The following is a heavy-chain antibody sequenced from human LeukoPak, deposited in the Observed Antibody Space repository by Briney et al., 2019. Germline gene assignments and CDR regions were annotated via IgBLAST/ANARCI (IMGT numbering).Heavy chain of an antibody. V-gene: IGHV1-18*04. J-gene: IGHJ6*04. CDR3: ARGAMVRGVTGMDV. CDR2: ISAYNGNT. CDR1: GYTFTSYG. Sequence: ASVKVSCKASGYTFTSYGISWVRQAPGQGLEWMGWISAYNGNTNYAQKLQGRVTMTTDTPTSTAYMELRSLRSDDTAVYYCARGAMVRGVTGMDVWGKGTTVTVSS. D-gene: IGHD3-10*01.